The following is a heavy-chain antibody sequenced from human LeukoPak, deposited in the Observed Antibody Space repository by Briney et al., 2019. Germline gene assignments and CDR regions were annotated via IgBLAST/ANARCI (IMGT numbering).Heavy chain of an antibody. CDR3: ASGYCSGGSCYPADYFDY. D-gene: IGHD2-15*01. J-gene: IGHJ4*02. CDR2: ISSSGSTI. V-gene: IGHV3-11*01. Sequence: GGSLRLSCAASGFTFSDYYMSWIRQAPGKGLEWVSYISSSGSTIYYADSVKGRFTISRDNAKNSLYLQMNSLRAEDTAVYYCASGYCSGGSCYPADYFDYWGQGTLVTVSS. CDR1: GFTFSDYY.